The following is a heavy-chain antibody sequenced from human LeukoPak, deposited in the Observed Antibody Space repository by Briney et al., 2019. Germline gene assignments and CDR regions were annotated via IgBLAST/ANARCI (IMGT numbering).Heavy chain of an antibody. D-gene: IGHD3-10*01. CDR2: ISGSGGST. Sequence: GGSLRLSCEASGFTFSSYGMSWVRQAPGKGLEWVSSISGSGGSTYYADSVKGRFTISRDNSMNTLYLQMNSLRAQDAALYYCAKGATYHGSGSYFPFDYWGLGALVTVSS. V-gene: IGHV3-23*01. CDR3: AKGATYHGSGSYFPFDY. CDR1: GFTFSSYG. J-gene: IGHJ4*02.